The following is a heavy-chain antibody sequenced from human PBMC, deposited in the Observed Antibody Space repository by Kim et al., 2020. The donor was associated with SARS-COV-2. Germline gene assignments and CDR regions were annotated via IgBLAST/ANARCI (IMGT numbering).Heavy chain of an antibody. CDR3: ARARLPAATYYYYGMDV. CDR1: GYTFTSYY. Sequence: ASVKVSCKASGYTFTSYYMHWVRQAPGQGLEWMGIINPSGGSTSYAQKFQGRVTMTRDTSTSTVYMELSSLRSEDTAMYYCARARLPAATYYYYGMDVWGQGTTVTVSS. CDR2: INPSGGST. J-gene: IGHJ6*02. D-gene: IGHD2-2*01. V-gene: IGHV1-46*01.